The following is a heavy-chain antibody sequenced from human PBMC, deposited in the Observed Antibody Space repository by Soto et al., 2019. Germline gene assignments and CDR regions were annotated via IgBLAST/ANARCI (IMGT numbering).Heavy chain of an antibody. V-gene: IGHV1-69*13. CDR2: IIPIFGTA. CDR3: ERDPLFCSGGSCYYFDY. J-gene: IGHJ4*02. D-gene: IGHD2-15*01. Sequence: GASVKVSCKASGGTFSSYAISWVRQAPGQGLEWMGGIIPIFGTANYAQKFQGRVTITADESTSTAYMELSSLRSEDTAVYYCERDPLFCSGGSCYYFDYWRQGILVTVS. CDR1: GGTFSSYA.